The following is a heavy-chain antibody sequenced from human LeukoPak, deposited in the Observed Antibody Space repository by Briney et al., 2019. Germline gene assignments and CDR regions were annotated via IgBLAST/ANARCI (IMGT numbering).Heavy chain of an antibody. Sequence: ASVKVSCRASGYTFTSYGISWVRQAPGQGLEWMGWISAYNGNTNYAQKLQGRVTMTTDTSTSTADMELRSLRSDDTAVYYCARERGSSNTFDYWGQGTLVTVSS. CDR2: ISAYNGNT. CDR3: ARERGSSNTFDY. V-gene: IGHV1-18*01. D-gene: IGHD6-6*01. J-gene: IGHJ4*02. CDR1: GYTFTSYG.